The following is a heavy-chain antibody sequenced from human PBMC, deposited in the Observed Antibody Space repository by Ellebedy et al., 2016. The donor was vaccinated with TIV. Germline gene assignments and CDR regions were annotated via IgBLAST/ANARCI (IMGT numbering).Heavy chain of an antibody. V-gene: IGHV1-2*02. CDR2: INPNSGGT. J-gene: IGHJ4*02. CDR3: AKALTIFGVVTPLDY. CDR1: GYTFTGYY. Sequence: ASVKVSCXASGYTFTGYYMHWVRQAPGQGLEWMGWINPNSGGTNYAQKFQGRVTMTRDTSISTAYMELSRLRSDDTAVYYCAKALTIFGVVTPLDYWGQGTLVTVSS. D-gene: IGHD3-3*01.